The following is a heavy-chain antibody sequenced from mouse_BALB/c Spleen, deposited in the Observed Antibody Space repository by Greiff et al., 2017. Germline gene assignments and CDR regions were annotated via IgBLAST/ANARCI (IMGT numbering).Heavy chain of an antibody. CDR3: ARSHRYDGFYAMDY. CDR1: GYAFTNYL. Sequence: VQLQQSGAELVRPGTSVKVSCKASGYAFTNYLIEWVKQRPGQGLEWIGVINPGSGGTNYNEKFKGKATLTADKSSSTAYMQLSSLTSDDSAVYFCARSHRYDGFYAMDYWGQGTTLTVSS. D-gene: IGHD2-14*01. CDR2: INPGSGGT. J-gene: IGHJ2*01. V-gene: IGHV1-54*01.